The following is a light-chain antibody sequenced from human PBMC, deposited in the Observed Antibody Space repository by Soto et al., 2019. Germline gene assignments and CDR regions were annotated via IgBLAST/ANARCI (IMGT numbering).Light chain of an antibody. J-gene: IGLJ2*01. CDR2: EVT. CDR1: SSDVGGYKF. V-gene: IGLV2-14*01. CDR3: SSYTSSNTLV. Sequence: QSALTQPASVSGSPGQSITISCTGTSSDVGGYKFVSWYQQQPGKAPKLMIYEVTNRPSGVSNHFSGSKSGNTASLTISGLQAEDEADYYYSSYTSSNTLVFGGGTKLTVL.